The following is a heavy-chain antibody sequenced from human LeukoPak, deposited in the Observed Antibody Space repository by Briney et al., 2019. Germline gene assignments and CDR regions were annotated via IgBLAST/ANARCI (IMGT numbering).Heavy chain of an antibody. Sequence: ASVKVSCKASGYTFTSYGISWVRQAPGQGLEWMGWISAYNGNTNYAQKLQGRVTMTTDTSTSTAYMELRSLRSGDTAVYYCARDVPYSSSWYLNYYYYYMDVWGKGTTVTISS. CDR2: ISAYNGNT. CDR1: GYTFTSYG. D-gene: IGHD6-13*01. J-gene: IGHJ6*03. CDR3: ARDVPYSSSWYLNYYYYYMDV. V-gene: IGHV1-18*01.